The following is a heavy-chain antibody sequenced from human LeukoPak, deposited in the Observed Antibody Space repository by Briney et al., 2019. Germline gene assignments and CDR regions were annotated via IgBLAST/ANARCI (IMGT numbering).Heavy chain of an antibody. CDR3: ARPEAYGDYG. CDR1: GFTFSSDS. V-gene: IGHV3-21*01. Sequence: PGGSLRLSCAASGFTFSSDSMNWVREAPGKGLEWVSSISSSSSYIYYADSVKGRFTISRDNAKNSLYLQMNSLRAEDTAVYYCARPEAYGDYGWGQGTLVTVSS. CDR2: ISSSSSYI. D-gene: IGHD4-17*01. J-gene: IGHJ4*02.